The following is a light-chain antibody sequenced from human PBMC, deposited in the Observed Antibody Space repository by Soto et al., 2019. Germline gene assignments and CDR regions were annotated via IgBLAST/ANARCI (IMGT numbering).Light chain of an antibody. CDR3: SSYTSSSTLWV. CDR1: SSDVGGYNY. V-gene: IGLV2-14*01. Sequence: QSALTQPASASGSPGQSITISCTGTSSDVGGYNYVSWYQQHPGKAPKLMIYEVSNRPSGVSNRFSGSKSGNTASLTISGLQAEDEADYYCSSYTSSSTLWVFGGGTQLTVL. J-gene: IGLJ3*02. CDR2: EVS.